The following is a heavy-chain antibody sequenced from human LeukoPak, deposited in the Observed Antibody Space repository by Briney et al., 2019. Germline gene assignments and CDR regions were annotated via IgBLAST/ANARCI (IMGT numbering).Heavy chain of an antibody. CDR2: ISGSGGST. V-gene: IGHV3-23*01. D-gene: IGHD3-3*01. J-gene: IGHJ6*02. Sequence: PGGSLRLSCAASGFTFSSYAMSWVRQAPGKGLEWVSAISGSGGSTYYADSVKGRFTISRDNSKNTLYLQMNSLGAEDTAAYYCAKVPNHDFWSGYNYYGMDVRGQGTTVTVS. CDR1: GFTFSSYA. CDR3: AKVPNHDFWSGYNYYGMDV.